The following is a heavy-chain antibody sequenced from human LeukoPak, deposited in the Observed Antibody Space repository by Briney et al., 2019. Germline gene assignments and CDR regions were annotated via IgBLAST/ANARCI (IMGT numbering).Heavy chain of an antibody. CDR2: IYYSGST. D-gene: IGHD2-15*01. CDR3: ARAPGYCSGGSCYRWFDP. V-gene: IGHV4-59*12. CDR1: GGSISSYY. J-gene: IGHJ5*02. Sequence: SETLSLTCTVSGGSISSYYWSWIRQPPGKGLEWIGYIYYSGSTNYNPSLKSRVTISVDTSKNQFSLKLSSVTAADTAVYYCARAPGYCSGGSCYRWFDPWGQGTLVTVSS.